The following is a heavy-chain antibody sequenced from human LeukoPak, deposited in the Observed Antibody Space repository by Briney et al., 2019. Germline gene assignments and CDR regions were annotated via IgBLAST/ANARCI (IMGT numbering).Heavy chain of an antibody. CDR3: APYCSGGSCYRY. CDR2: ISVSGGST. Sequence: GGSLRLSCVASGLTFSSYAMSWVRQAPGKGLEWVSTISVSGGSTYYADSVKGRFTISRDNSKNTLYLQMNSLRAEDTAVYYCAPYCSGGSCYRYWGQGTLVTASS. CDR1: GLTFSSYA. D-gene: IGHD2-15*01. V-gene: IGHV3-23*01. J-gene: IGHJ4*02.